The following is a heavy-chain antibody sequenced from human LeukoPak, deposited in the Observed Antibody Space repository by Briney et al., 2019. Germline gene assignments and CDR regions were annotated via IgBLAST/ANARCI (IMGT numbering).Heavy chain of an antibody. CDR1: GGSISSGGYY. Sequence: PSQTLSLTCTVSGGSISSGGYYWSWIRQRPGKGLEWIGYIYYSGSTYYNPSLKSRVTISVDTSKNQFSLKLSSVTAADTAVYYCARASDFWSGHNWFDPWGQGTLVTVSS. D-gene: IGHD3-3*01. V-gene: IGHV4-31*03. CDR3: ARASDFWSGHNWFDP. J-gene: IGHJ5*02. CDR2: IYYSGST.